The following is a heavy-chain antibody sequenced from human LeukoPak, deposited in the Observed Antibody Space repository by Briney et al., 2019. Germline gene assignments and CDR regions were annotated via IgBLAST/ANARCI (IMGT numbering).Heavy chain of an antibody. CDR1: GFTFSDYY. Sequence: GGSLRLSCAASGFTFSDYYMTWIRQAPGMGLEWISSVSSSGTTIYYADSVKGRFTISRDNAKNSLYLQMNSLRAEDTAVYYCARALWFGETFPAYWGQGTLVTVSS. V-gene: IGHV3-11*04. CDR3: ARALWFGETFPAY. D-gene: IGHD3-10*01. J-gene: IGHJ4*02. CDR2: VSSSGTTI.